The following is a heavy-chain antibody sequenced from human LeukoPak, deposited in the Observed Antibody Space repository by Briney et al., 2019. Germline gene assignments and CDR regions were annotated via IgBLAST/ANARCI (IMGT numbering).Heavy chain of an antibody. J-gene: IGHJ4*02. D-gene: IGHD6-19*01. V-gene: IGHV3-30*19. CDR1: GFTFSSYG. CDR2: ISYDGSNK. CDR3: ARDSGWYQLEYYFDY. Sequence: GRSLRLSCAASGFTFSSYGMHWVRQAPGKGLEWVAVISYDGSNKYYADSVKGRFTISRDNSKNTLYLQMNSLRAEDTAVYYCARDSGWYQLEYYFDYLGQGNLVTGSS.